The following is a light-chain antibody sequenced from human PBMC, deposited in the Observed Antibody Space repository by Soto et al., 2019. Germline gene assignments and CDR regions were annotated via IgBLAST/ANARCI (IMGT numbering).Light chain of an antibody. J-gene: IGKJ4*01. V-gene: IGKV3D-20*02. CDR2: EAS. CDR1: QSVRGDY. CDR3: QQANSFPLT. Sequence: ELVLTQSPGTLSLSPGERVALSCRASQSVRGDYLAWYQQQPGQPPRLLIYEASRRAPGIPDRFTGSGSGTDFILTISSLQPEDFATYYCQQANSFPLTFGGGTKVEIK.